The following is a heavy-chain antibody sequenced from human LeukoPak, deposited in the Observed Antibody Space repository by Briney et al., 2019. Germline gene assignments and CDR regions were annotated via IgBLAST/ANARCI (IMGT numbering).Heavy chain of an antibody. Sequence: PGGSLRLSCAASGFTVSSNYMSWVRQAPGKGLEWVSVIYSGGSTYYADSVKGRFTISRDNSKNTLYLQMNSLRAEDTAVYYCARVPGGPELYFDYWGQGTLVTVSS. D-gene: IGHD3-16*01. CDR2: IYSGGST. J-gene: IGHJ4*02. CDR3: ARVPGGPELYFDY. V-gene: IGHV3-53*01. CDR1: GFTVSSNY.